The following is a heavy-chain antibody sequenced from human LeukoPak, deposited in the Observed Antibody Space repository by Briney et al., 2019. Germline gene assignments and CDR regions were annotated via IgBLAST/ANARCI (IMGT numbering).Heavy chain of an antibody. CDR1: GGSISSSNW. Sequence: PSGTLSLTCAVSGGSISSSNWWSWVRQPPGKGLEWIGEIYHSGSTNYNPTLKSRVTISVDTSKNQFSLKLSSVTAADTAVYYCAGTLIAVAGTSSYYYYGMDVWGQGTTVTVSS. CDR3: AGTLIAVAGTSSYYYYGMDV. V-gene: IGHV4-4*02. J-gene: IGHJ6*02. D-gene: IGHD6-19*01. CDR2: IYHSGST.